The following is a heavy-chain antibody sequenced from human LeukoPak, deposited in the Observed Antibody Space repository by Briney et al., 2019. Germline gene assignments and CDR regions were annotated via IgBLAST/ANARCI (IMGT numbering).Heavy chain of an antibody. V-gene: IGHV3-30*01. Sequence: PGGSLRLSCEASGLSLSNYPMHWVRQAPGKGLEWITLITYDGAFDGGKTYYADSVKGRFTVSRDKSKNTLFLQMNSLRPEDTAVYYCARDFHDFWNWGQGTLVTVSS. CDR2: ITYDGAFDGGKT. CDR1: GLSLSNYP. D-gene: IGHD3-3*01. J-gene: IGHJ4*02. CDR3: ARDFHDFWN.